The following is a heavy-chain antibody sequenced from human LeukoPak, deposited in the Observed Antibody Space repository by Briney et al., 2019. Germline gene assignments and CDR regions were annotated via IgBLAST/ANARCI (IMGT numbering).Heavy chain of an antibody. J-gene: IGHJ5*02. CDR1: GGSINRYY. D-gene: IGHD2-15*01. CDR3: ARVDGSCSGGSCPSGNWFDP. CDR2: ISYAGST. Sequence: KPSETLSLTCTVSGGSINRYYWSWIRQTPGKGLEWIGFISYAGSTEYYPSLKSRVTISVDTSKNQFSLKLTSVTAADTAVYYCARVDGSCSGGSCPSGNWFDPWGQGTLVTVSS. V-gene: IGHV4-59*08.